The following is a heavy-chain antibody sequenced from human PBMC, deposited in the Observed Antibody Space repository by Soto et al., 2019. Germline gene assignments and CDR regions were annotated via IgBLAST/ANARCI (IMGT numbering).Heavy chain of an antibody. CDR3: ARESGSGLYYYGMDV. V-gene: IGHV3-33*01. Sequence: GGSLRLSCAASGFTFSSYGMHWVRQAPGKGLEWEAVIWYDGSNKYYADSVKGRFTISRDNSKNTLYLQMNSLRAEDTAVYYCARESGSGLYYYGMDVWGQGTTVTVSS. J-gene: IGHJ6*02. CDR1: GFTFSSYG. D-gene: IGHD3-10*01. CDR2: IWYDGSNK.